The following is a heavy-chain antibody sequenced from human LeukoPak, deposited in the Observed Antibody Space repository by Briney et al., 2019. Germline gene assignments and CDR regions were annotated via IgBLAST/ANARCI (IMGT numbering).Heavy chain of an antibody. CDR1: GGSFSNYA. CDR3: ARVFRKRGSGSRNWFDP. D-gene: IGHD3-10*01. J-gene: IGHJ5*02. CDR2: IIPISGTT. V-gene: IGHV1-69*01. Sequence: GSSVKVSCRASGGSFSNYALNWVRQAPGQGLEWMGGIIPISGTTNYAQKFQDRVTITADESTTTADESTATAYMELRNLRSDDTAIYYCARVFRKRGSGSRNWFDPWGQGTQVTVSS.